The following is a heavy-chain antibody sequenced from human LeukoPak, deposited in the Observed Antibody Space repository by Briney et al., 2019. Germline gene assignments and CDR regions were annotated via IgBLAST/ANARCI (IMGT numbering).Heavy chain of an antibody. CDR1: GFTFSSYG. V-gene: IGHV3-30*18. J-gene: IGHJ4*02. CDR2: IPYDGSNK. CDR3: AKETNGDYRQYYFDY. D-gene: IGHD4-17*01. Sequence: GGSLRLSCAASGFTFSSYGMHWVRQAPGKGLEWVAVIPYDGSNKYYADSVKGRFTISRGNSKNTLYLQMNSLRAEDTAVYYCAKETNGDYRQYYFDYWGQGTLVTVSS.